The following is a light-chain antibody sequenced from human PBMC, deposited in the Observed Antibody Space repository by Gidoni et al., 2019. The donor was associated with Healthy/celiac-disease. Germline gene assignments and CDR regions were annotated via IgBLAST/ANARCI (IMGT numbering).Light chain of an antibody. Sequence: DLQFTHSPSFLSASVGDRVNITCRASQGISSYLAWYQQKPGKAPKLLIYAASTLQSGVPSRFSGSGSGTEFTLTISSLQPEDFATYYCQQLNSYPRFTFGPGTKVDIK. J-gene: IGKJ3*01. CDR1: QGISSY. CDR3: QQLNSYPRFT. V-gene: IGKV1-9*01. CDR2: AAS.